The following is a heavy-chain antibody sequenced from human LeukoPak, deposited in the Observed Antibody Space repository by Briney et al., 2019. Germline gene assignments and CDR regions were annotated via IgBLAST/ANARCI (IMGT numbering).Heavy chain of an antibody. J-gene: IGHJ4*02. CDR3: AKLTTGATSSFDY. CDR1: GFTFSGYG. V-gene: IGHV3-30*02. CDR2: IGYDGGNN. Sequence: GRTLRLSCAASGFTFSGYGMHWVRQAAGKGLEWVAFIGYDGGNNYYADSVKGRFTISRDNSKNTLYLQMNSLRPEDTALYYCAKLTTGATSSFDYWGQGTLVTVSS. D-gene: IGHD1-1*01.